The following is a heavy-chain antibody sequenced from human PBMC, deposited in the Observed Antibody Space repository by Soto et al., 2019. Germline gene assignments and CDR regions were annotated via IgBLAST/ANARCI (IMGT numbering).Heavy chain of an antibody. D-gene: IGHD3-16*01. J-gene: IGHJ4*02. CDR2: IYYSGRT. V-gene: IGHV4-59*01. CDR1: GGSISDYQ. Sequence: QVQLQESGPGLVKPSETLSLTCSISGGSISDYQWNWIRQPPGKGLEWIGYIYYSGRTNYNPSLKSRLTISLDTSTRQFFLTLRSVTAADTAVYYCARMRGLGEISPYLDYRGQGALVTVSS. CDR3: ARMRGLGEISPYLDY.